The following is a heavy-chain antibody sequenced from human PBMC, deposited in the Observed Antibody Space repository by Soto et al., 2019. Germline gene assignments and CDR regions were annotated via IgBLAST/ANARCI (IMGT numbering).Heavy chain of an antibody. D-gene: IGHD3-9*01. J-gene: IGHJ4*02. CDR1: GGTFSSYT. V-gene: IGHV1-69*04. CDR2: IIPILGIA. Sequence: ASVKVSCKASGGTFSSYTISWVRQAPGQGLEWMGRIIPILGIANYAQKFQGRVTITADKSTSTAYMELSSLRSEDTAVYYCARENVLRYFDWFGGEMPHRFFDYWGQGTLVTVSS. CDR3: ARENVLRYFDWFGGEMPHRFFDY.